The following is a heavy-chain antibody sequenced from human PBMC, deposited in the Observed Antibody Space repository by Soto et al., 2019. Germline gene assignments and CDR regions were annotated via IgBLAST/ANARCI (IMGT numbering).Heavy chain of an antibody. Sequence: SETLSLTCTVSGGSISSSSYYWGWIRQPPGKGLEWIGSIYYSGSTYYNPSLKSRVTISVDTSKNQFSLKLSSVTAADTAVYYCASTLWFGELVSAFDIWGQGTMVTVSS. CDR1: GGSISSSSYY. CDR3: ASTLWFGELVSAFDI. J-gene: IGHJ3*02. V-gene: IGHV4-39*01. D-gene: IGHD3-10*01. CDR2: IYYSGST.